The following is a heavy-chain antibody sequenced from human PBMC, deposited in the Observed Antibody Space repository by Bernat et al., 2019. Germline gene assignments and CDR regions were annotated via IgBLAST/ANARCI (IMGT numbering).Heavy chain of an antibody. CDR1: GFAFNSYI. CDR3: VKGVRIEVAGNFDY. D-gene: IGHD6-19*01. Sequence: EVQLLESGGGLVQPGGSLRPSCVAFGFAFNSYIMSWVRQAPGKGLEWVSIISGSGGSMSFANSVKGRFTTYRDTSKHTVYLQMNNLRAEDTAVYYCVKGVRIEVAGNFDYWGQGALVTVSS. V-gene: IGHV3-23*01. CDR2: ISGSGGSM. J-gene: IGHJ4*02.